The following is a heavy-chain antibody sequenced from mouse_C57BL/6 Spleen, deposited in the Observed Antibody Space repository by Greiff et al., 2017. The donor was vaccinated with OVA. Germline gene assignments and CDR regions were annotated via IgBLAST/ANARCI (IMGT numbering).Heavy chain of an antibody. D-gene: IGHD2-3*01. V-gene: IGHV1-61*01. CDR3: ARGIYDGYYVDY. Sequence: QVQLQQPGAELVRPGSSVKLSCKASGYTFTSYWMDWVKQRPGQGLEWIGNIYPSDSETHYNQKFKDKATLTVDKSSSTAYMQLSSLTSEDSAVYYCARGIYDGYYVDYWGQGTTLTVSS. J-gene: IGHJ2*01. CDR2: IYPSDSET. CDR1: GYTFTSYW.